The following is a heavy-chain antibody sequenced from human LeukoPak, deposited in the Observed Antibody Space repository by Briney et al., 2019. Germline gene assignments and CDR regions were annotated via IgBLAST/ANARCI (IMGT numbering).Heavy chain of an antibody. CDR1: GGSFSGYY. Sequence: PSETLSLTCAVYGGSFSGYYWSWIRQPPGKGLEWIGEINHSGSTNYNPSLKSRVTISVDTSKNQFSLKLGSVTAADTAVYYCARDQNYYGSGSLHGRYNWFDPWGQGTLVTVSS. CDR2: INHSGST. D-gene: IGHD3-10*01. V-gene: IGHV4-34*01. CDR3: ARDQNYYGSGSLHGRYNWFDP. J-gene: IGHJ5*02.